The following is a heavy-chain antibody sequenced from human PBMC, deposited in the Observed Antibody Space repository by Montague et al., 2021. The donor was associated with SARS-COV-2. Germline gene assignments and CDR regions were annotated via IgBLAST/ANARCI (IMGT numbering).Heavy chain of an antibody. V-gene: IGHV4-39*07. CDR2: IYYSGST. CDR1: GGSISSGGYY. CDR3: ARGVKRWLRPPRWLGAYYFDY. Sequence: SETLSLTCTVSGGSISSGGYYWSWIRQPPGKGLEWIGCIYYSGSTYYNPSLKSRVTISVDTSKNQFSLKLSSVTAADTAVYYCARGVKRWLRPPRWLGAYYFDYWGQGTLVTVSS. J-gene: IGHJ4*02. D-gene: IGHD5-24*01.